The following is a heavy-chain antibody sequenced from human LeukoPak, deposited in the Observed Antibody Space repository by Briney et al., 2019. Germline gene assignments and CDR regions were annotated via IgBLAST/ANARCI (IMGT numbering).Heavy chain of an antibody. V-gene: IGHV1-2*02. J-gene: IGHJ6*03. CDR3: ARADVGYSYGYADYYYYMDV. D-gene: IGHD5-18*01. CDR1: GYIFTGYY. CDR2: INPNSGDT. Sequence: GASVKVSCKASGYIFTGYYMHWVRQAPGQGLEWMGWINPNSGDTNYAQKFQGRVTMTRDTSISTAYMELSRLRSDDTAVYYCARADVGYSYGYADYYYYMDVWGKGTTVTVSS.